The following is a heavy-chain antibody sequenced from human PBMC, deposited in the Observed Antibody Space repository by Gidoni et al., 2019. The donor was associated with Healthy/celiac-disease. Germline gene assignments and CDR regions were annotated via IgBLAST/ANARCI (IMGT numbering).Heavy chain of an antibody. D-gene: IGHD6-6*01. V-gene: IGHV4-34*01. CDR1: GGSFSGYY. J-gene: IGHJ5*02. CDR3: ARILPYSSSSGWFDP. Sequence: QVQLPQWGAGLLKPSETLSLTCVVYGGSFSGYYWSWIRQPPGKGLEWIGEINHSGSTNHNPSLKSRVTISVDTSKNQFSLKLSSVTAADTAVYYCARILPYSSSSGWFDPWGQGTLVTVSS. CDR2: INHSGST.